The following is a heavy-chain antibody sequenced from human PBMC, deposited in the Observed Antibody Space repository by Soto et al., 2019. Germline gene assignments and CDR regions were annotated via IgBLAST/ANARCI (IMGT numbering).Heavy chain of an antibody. CDR1: GFTFSSHW. Sequence: GVSLRLSCAACGFTFSSHWMHWVRQAQGKGLVWVSRINSDGSSTSYADSVKGRFTISRDNAKNTLYLQMNSLRAEDTAVYYCARRVVPAAIGYYMDVWGKGTTVTVSS. CDR3: ARRVVPAAIGYYMDV. D-gene: IGHD2-2*01. V-gene: IGHV3-74*01. J-gene: IGHJ6*03. CDR2: INSDGSST.